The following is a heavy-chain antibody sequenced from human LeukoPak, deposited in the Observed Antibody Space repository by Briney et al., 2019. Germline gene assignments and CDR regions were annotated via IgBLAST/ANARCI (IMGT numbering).Heavy chain of an antibody. CDR1: GYTFTSYY. CDR2: INPSGGST. V-gene: IGHV1-46*01. D-gene: IGHD3-10*01. CDR3: ARVTLIRGVRYAFDM. Sequence: ASVKVSCKASGYTFTSYYMHWVRQAPGQGLEWMGIINPSGGSTSYAQKFQGRVTMTRDMSTSTVYMELSSLRSEDTAVYYCARVTLIRGVRYAFDMWGQGTMVTVSS. J-gene: IGHJ3*02.